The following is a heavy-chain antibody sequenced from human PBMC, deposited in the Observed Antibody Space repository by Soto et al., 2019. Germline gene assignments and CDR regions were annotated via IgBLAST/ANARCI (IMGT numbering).Heavy chain of an antibody. D-gene: IGHD6-6*01. CDR3: AILSN. J-gene: IGHJ4*02. CDR1: GFTVSSNY. CDR2: IYSDGTT. V-gene: IGHV3-53*02. Sequence: EVQLVETGGGLIQPGGSLRLSCAASGFTVSSNYMNWVRQAPGKGLEWVSIIYSDGTTSYADSVKGRFTISRDNFKNTLHLQMNSQRAEDTAVYYCAILSNWGQGTLVTVSS.